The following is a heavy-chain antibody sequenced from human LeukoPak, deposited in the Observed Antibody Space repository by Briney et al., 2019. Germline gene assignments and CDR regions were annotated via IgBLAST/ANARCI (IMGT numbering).Heavy chain of an antibody. D-gene: IGHD1-26*01. Sequence: GGSLRLSCAASGFTFSSYEMNWVRQAPGKGLEWVSYISSSGSTIYYADSVKGRFTISRDNAKNSLYLQMNSLRVEDTAVYYCARDLGATIFDFDYWGQGTLVTVSS. CDR3: ARDLGATIFDFDY. CDR1: GFTFSSYE. V-gene: IGHV3-48*03. J-gene: IGHJ4*02. CDR2: ISSSGSTI.